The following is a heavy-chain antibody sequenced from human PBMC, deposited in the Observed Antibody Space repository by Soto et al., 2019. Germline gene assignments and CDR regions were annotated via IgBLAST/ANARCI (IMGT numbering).Heavy chain of an antibody. CDR2: IKQDGSEK. Sequence: EVQLVESGGGLVQPGGSLRLSCAASGFTFSSYWMSWVRQAPGKGLEWVANIKQDGSEKYYVDSVKGPFTISRDNAKKPRNRQRNTLRAEETGVNYCARERANSSADLIDPWGQGTLVTGSS. CDR3: ARERANSSADLIDP. CDR1: GFTFSSYW. V-gene: IGHV3-7*01. J-gene: IGHJ5*02. D-gene: IGHD6-19*01.